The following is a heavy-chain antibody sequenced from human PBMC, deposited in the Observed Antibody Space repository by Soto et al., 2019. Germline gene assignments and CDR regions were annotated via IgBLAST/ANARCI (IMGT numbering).Heavy chain of an antibody. CDR3: ARLPYYYDSSGYYQGTNYYYYYGMDV. Sequence: ASVKVSCKASGYTFTSYDINWVRQATGQGLEWMGWMNPNSGNTGYAQKLQGRVTMTRNTSISTAYMELSSLRSEDTAVYYCARLPYYYDSSGYYQGTNYYYYYGMDVWGQGTTVTVSS. J-gene: IGHJ6*02. D-gene: IGHD3-22*01. V-gene: IGHV1-8*01. CDR1: GYTFTSYD. CDR2: MNPNSGNT.